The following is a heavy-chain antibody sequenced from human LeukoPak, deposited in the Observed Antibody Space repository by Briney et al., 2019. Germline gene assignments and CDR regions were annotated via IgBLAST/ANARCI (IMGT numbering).Heavy chain of an antibody. CDR3: ARASYSYDINGWVPFDY. CDR1: GNSISSGDNY. J-gene: IGHJ4*02. V-gene: IGHV4-61*02. CDR2: IYTSGST. Sequence: SQTLSLTCTVSGNSISSGDNYWSWIRQPAGKGLEWIGRIYTSGSTNYNPSLKRRVTISGDTSKNQFSLRLSSVTAADTAVYYCARASYSYDINGWVPFDYWGQGTLVTVSS. D-gene: IGHD3-22*01.